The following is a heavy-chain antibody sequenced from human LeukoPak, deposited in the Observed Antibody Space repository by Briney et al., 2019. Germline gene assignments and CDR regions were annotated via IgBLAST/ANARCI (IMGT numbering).Heavy chain of an antibody. D-gene: IGHD2-15*01. V-gene: IGHV3-48*01. J-gene: IGHJ6*02. CDR3: ARLQDYAMDV. Sequence: GGSLRLSCAASGFTFSGFSMNWVRQAPGKGLEWVSYISYSSSTIYYADSVKGRFTISRDNAKNSLYLQMNSLRAEDTAVYYCARLQDYAMDVWGQGTTVTVSS. CDR2: ISYSSSTI. CDR1: GFTFSGFS.